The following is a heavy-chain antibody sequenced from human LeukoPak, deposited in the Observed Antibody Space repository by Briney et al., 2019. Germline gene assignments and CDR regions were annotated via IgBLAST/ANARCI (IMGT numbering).Heavy chain of an antibody. Sequence: SETLSLTCTVSGGSISSYYWSWIRQPPGKGLAWIGYIYYSGSTNYNPSLKSRVTISVDTSKNQFSLKLSSVTAADTAVYYCARPRGVVDAFDIWGQGTMVTVSS. V-gene: IGHV4-59*01. D-gene: IGHD3-3*01. CDR1: GGSISSYY. CDR3: ARPRGVVDAFDI. CDR2: IYYSGST. J-gene: IGHJ3*02.